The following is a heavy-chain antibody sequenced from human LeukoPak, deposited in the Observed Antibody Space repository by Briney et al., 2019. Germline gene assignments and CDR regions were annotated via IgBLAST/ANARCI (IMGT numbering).Heavy chain of an antibody. J-gene: IGHJ4*02. CDR2: ISAYNGNT. CDR1: GYTFTSYG. CDR3: ARDRRGGSGSYRRFDY. D-gene: IGHD3-10*01. Sequence: ASVKVSCKASGYTFTSYGISWVRQAPGQGLEWMGWISAYNGNTNYAQKLQGRVTMTTDTSTSTAYMELGSLRSDDTAVYYCARDRRGGSGSYRRFDYWGQGTLVTVSS. V-gene: IGHV1-18*01.